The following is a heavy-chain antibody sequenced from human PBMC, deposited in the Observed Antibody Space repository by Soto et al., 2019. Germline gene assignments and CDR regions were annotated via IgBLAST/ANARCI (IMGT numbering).Heavy chain of an antibody. CDR3: ARDPSVAMCPYWYYSMDV. J-gene: IGHJ6*02. Sequence: QVQLVQSGAEVKKPGSSVKVSCKASGGTFSSYAISWVRQAPGQGLEWMGGIIPIVGTANYAQKFQGRGTITADESTSTAYMELSSLRSEDTAVYYLARDPSVAMCPYWYYSMDVWCQGTTVTVSS. CDR1: GGTFSSYA. CDR2: IIPIVGTA. V-gene: IGHV1-69*01. D-gene: IGHD2-2*01.